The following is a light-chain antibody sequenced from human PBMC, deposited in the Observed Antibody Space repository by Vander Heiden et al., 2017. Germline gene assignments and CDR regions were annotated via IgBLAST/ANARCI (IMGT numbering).Light chain of an antibody. CDR3: MQALQTPRT. CDR2: LGS. J-gene: IGKJ2*01. V-gene: IGKV2-28*01. CDR1: PGLLYSNGYNY. Sequence: DIAMTQAQLLLLVTPGRPASIYCRSSPGLLYSNGYNYLDWYLQKPGQSPQLLIYLGSNRASGVPDRFSGSGSGTDFTLKISRVEAEDVGVYYCMQALQTPRTFGQGTKLEIK.